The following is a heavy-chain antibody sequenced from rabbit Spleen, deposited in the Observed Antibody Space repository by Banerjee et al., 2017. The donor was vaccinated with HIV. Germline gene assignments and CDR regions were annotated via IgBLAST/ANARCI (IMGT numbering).Heavy chain of an antibody. J-gene: IGHJ4*01. CDR1: GFDFSSYY. Sequence: QLKEAGGGLVQPGGSLTLSCKASGFDFSSYYITWVRQAPGKGLEWIGYIDPIFGGTYYASWVNGRFTISSHNAQNTLFLQLKSLTAADTATYFCVRNSGWGISYFNLWGPGTLVTVS. V-gene: IGHV1S7*01. CDR3: VRNSGWGISYFNL. D-gene: IGHD4-1*01. CDR2: IDPIFGGT.